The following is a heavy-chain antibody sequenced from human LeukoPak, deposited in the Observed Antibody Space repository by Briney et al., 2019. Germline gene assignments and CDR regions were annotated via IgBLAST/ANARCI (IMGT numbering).Heavy chain of an antibody. CDR3: AKDILSSGYYYFDY. CDR1: GFTFSSYA. D-gene: IGHD3-22*01. J-gene: IGHJ4*02. Sequence: GGSLRLSCAASGFTFSSYAMSWVRQAPGKGLEWVSAISGSGGSTYYADSVKGRFTISRDNSKNTLYLQMSSLRAEDTAVYYCAKDILSSGYYYFDYWGQGTLVTVSS. V-gene: IGHV3-23*01. CDR2: ISGSGGST.